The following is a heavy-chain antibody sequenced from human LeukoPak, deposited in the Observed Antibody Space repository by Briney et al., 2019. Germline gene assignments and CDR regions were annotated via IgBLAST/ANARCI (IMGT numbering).Heavy chain of an antibody. Sequence: GGSLRLSCAASGFTFSDYALSWVRQGPGKGLEWVSGISGNGRSTYYADSVKGRFTISRDNSRNTLYLQMNSLRAEDTALYYCAARSGISPYYIDYWGQGTLVTVSS. D-gene: IGHD1-26*01. CDR2: ISGNGRST. CDR3: AARSGISPYYIDY. CDR1: GFTFSDYA. J-gene: IGHJ4*02. V-gene: IGHV3-23*01.